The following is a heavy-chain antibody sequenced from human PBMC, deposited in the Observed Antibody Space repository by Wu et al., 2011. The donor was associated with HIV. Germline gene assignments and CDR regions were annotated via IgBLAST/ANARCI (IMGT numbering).Heavy chain of an antibody. Sequence: QVQLVQSGAEVKKPGASVKVSCKASGYTFTTYDINWVRQATGQGLEWMGWMNPNSGNTGYAQKFQGRVTMTTDTSTSTAYMELRSLRSDDTAVYYCARLYSSSRNFDYWGQGTLVTVSS. CDR3: ARLYSSSRNFDY. V-gene: IGHV1-8*02. CDR1: GYTFTTYD. D-gene: IGHD6-13*01. J-gene: IGHJ4*02. CDR2: MNPNSGNT.